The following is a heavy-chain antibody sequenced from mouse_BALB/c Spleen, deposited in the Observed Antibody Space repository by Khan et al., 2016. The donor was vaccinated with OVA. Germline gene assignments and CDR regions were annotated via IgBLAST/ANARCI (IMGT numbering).Heavy chain of an antibody. Sequence: EVKLLESGPGLVKPSQSLSLTCSVTGYSITSGYFWNWIRQFPGNNLEWLGYIRYDGDSNYNPSLKNRISITRDTSKNQFFLKLNSVPTEDTATYYWARGGSSGPAWFAYWGQGTLVTVSA. D-gene: IGHD3-1*01. CDR3: ARGGSSGPAWFAY. CDR1: GYSITSGYF. J-gene: IGHJ3*01. V-gene: IGHV3-6*02. CDR2: IRYDGDS.